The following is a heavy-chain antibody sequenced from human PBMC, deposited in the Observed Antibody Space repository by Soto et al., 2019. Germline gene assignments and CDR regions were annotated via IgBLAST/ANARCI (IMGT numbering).Heavy chain of an antibody. CDR2: TRNKANSYTT. V-gene: IGHV3-72*01. D-gene: IGHD4-17*01. J-gene: IGHJ3*02. CDR1: GFTFSDHY. CDR3: ARYGEVSAFDI. Sequence: EVQLVESGGGLVQPGGSLRLPCAASGFTFSDHYMDWVRQAPGKGLEWVGRTRNKANSYTTEYAASVKGRFTISRDDSKNSLYLQMNSLKTEDTAVYYCARYGEVSAFDIWGQGTMVTVSS.